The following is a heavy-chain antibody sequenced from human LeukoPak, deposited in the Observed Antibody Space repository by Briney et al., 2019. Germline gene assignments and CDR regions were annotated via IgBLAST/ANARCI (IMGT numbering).Heavy chain of an antibody. CDR1: GFTFSSYS. CDR3: ARDYYDSSGHYYVDY. D-gene: IGHD3-22*01. V-gene: IGHV3-48*02. CDR2: ITSSSSTR. J-gene: IGHJ4*02. Sequence: GGSLRLSCAASGFTFSSYSMNWVRQAPGKGLEWVSYITSSSSTRYYADSVKGGFTISRDNAKNSLYLQMNSLRDEDTAVYYCARDYYDSSGHYYVDYWGQGTLVTVSS.